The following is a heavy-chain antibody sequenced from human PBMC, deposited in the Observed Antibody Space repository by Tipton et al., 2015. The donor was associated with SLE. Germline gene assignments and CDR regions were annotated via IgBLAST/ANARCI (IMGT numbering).Heavy chain of an antibody. CDR2: IYYTGTTT. CDR3: ARLHGYSYGLNWFDP. V-gene: IGHV4-39*07. Sequence: TLSLTCTVSGGSVSSSSKYWAWIRQPPGKGLEWIGSIYYTGTTTSYNSFLKSRVTTSVDTSKNQFSLRLTSVIAADTAVYYCARLHGYSYGLNWFDPWGQGTLISVSS. D-gene: IGHD5-18*01. CDR1: GGSVSSSSKY. J-gene: IGHJ5*02.